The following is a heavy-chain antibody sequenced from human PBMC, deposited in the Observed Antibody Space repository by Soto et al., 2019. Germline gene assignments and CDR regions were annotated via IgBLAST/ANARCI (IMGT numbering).Heavy chain of an antibody. Sequence: GGSLRLSCAASGFNFDNYGFHWVRQAPGKGLEWVAVIWYDGRNKDYADSVKGRFTTSKDNSKNTLYLQMNSLRAEDTAVYYCARDGSYYDVDYWGPGTLVTVSS. CDR2: IWYDGRNK. D-gene: IGHD3-22*01. CDR3: ARDGSYYDVDY. CDR1: GFNFDNYG. J-gene: IGHJ4*02. V-gene: IGHV3-33*01.